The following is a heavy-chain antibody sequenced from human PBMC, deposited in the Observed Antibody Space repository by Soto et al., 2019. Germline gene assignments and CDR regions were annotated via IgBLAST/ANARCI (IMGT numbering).Heavy chain of an antibody. CDR2: INHSGST. CDR3: ARGTDIVVVVAAPGFDY. J-gene: IGHJ4*02. D-gene: IGHD2-15*01. V-gene: IGHV4-34*01. Sequence: QVQLQQWGAGLLKPSETLSLTCAVYGGSFSGYYWSWIRQPPGKGLEWIGEINHSGSTNYNPSLKSRVTISVDTSKHQFSLKLSSVTAADTAVYYCARGTDIVVVVAAPGFDYWGQGTLVTVSS. CDR1: GGSFSGYY.